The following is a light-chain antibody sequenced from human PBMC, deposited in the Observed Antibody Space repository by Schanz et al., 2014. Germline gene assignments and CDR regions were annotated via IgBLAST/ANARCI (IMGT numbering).Light chain of an antibody. Sequence: QSALTQPASVSGSPGQAITISCIGTSSDVGGYNFVSWYQQHPGKAPKLMIYDVSNRPSGVSNRFSGSKSGNTASLTISGLQDEDEADYYCSSYTSSSALWVFGGGTKLTVL. J-gene: IGLJ3*02. CDR3: SSYTSSSALWV. CDR1: SSDVGGYNF. V-gene: IGLV2-14*01. CDR2: DVS.